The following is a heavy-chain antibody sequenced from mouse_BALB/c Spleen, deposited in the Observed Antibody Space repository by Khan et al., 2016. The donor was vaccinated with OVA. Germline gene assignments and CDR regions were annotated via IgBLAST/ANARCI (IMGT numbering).Heavy chain of an antibody. D-gene: IGHD2-1*01. V-gene: IGHV5-6*01. CDR2: ISSGDTYT. J-gene: IGHJ3*01. CDR1: GFTFSSYG. Sequence: EVELVESGGDLVKPGGSLKLSCAASGFTFSSYGMSWVRQTPDKRLEWVATISSGDTYTYYPDSVKGRFTISRDNAKNTLYLRMSSLKSEDTAMYYGARRKYGNPAWFAYWGQGTLVTVSA. CDR3: ARRKYGNPAWFAY.